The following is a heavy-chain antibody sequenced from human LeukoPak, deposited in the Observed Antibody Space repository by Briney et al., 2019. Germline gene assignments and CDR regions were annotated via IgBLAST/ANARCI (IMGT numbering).Heavy chain of an antibody. CDR1: GFTFSTYW. CDR2: INTDGKII. Sequence: GGSLRLSCAASGFTFSTYWMHWVRQAPGKGLVWVSRINTDGKIITYADSVKGRFTISRDNAKNTVYLQMNSLRAEGTAVYYCVAGIGNYWGQGTLVTVSS. J-gene: IGHJ4*02. V-gene: IGHV3-74*03. CDR3: VAGIGNY. D-gene: IGHD6-13*01.